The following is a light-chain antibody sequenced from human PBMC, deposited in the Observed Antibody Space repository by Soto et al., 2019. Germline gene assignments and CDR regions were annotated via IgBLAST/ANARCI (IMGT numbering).Light chain of an antibody. V-gene: IGKV3-15*01. CDR2: GKS. CDR3: QQYYNSTLT. Sequence: ELVRTQSPATLSVSPGERSTLSCRASQSFSSNVALYQQKTGQAPRIPIYGKSTRVTGIPDRLSGSGSGTELNLPISSLQSADFAVYYCQQYYNSTLTCGGGTKVDIK. J-gene: IGKJ4*01. CDR1: QSFSSN.